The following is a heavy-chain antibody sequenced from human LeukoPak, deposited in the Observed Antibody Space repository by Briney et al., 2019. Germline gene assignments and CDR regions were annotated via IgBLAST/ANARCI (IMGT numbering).Heavy chain of an antibody. D-gene: IGHD3-22*01. CDR3: ARAPQWLPKFDY. CDR2: ISYDGSNK. J-gene: IGHJ4*02. V-gene: IGHV3-30*03. CDR1: GFTFSSYG. Sequence: GGSLRLSCAASGFTFSSYGMHWVRQAPGKGLEWVAVISYDGSNKYYADSVKGRFTISRDNSKNTLYLQMNSLRAEDTAVYYCARAPQWLPKFDYWGQGTLVTVSS.